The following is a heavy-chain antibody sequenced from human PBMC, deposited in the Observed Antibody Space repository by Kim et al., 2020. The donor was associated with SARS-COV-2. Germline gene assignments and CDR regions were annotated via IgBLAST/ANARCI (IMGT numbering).Heavy chain of an antibody. CDR2: IIPILGIA. CDR3: ARGIGSSSGGY. CDR1: GGTFSSYA. V-gene: IGHV1-69*04. J-gene: IGHJ4*02. Sequence: SVKVSCKASGGTFSSYAISWVRQAPGQGLEWMGRIIPILGIANYAQKFQGRVTITADKSTSTAYMELSSLRSEDTAVYYCARGIGSSSGGYWGQGTLVTVSS. D-gene: IGHD6-13*01.